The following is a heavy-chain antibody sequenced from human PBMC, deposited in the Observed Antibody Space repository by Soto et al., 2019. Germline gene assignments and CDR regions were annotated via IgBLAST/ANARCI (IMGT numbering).Heavy chain of an antibody. J-gene: IGHJ4*02. CDR1: GFIFRNYA. Sequence: PGGFLRLSCAASGFIFRNYAMRWVRQAPGKGLEWVSAISGSGGSTYYADSVKGRFTISRDNSKNTLYLQMNSLRAEDTAVYYCARRGSGSYYDYWGQGTLVTVSS. D-gene: IGHD1-26*01. V-gene: IGHV3-23*01. CDR3: ARRGSGSYYDY. CDR2: ISGSGGST.